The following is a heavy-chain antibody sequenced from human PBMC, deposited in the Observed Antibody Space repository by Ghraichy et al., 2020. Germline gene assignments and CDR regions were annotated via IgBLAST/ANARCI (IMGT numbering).Heavy chain of an antibody. Sequence: GGSLRLSCAASGFTFSTHTMNWVRQAPGKGLEWVSSINSYGNFIYYADSSKGRFTISRDNAKNSLYLQMNSLRAEDTAVYYCARDGGYADFGYWGQGILVTVSS. CDR3: ARDGGYADFGY. CDR2: INSYGNFI. D-gene: IGHD5-12*01. J-gene: IGHJ4*02. CDR1: GFTFSTHT. V-gene: IGHV3-21*01.